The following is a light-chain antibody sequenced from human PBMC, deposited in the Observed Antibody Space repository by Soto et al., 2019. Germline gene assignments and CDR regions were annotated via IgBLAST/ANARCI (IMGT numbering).Light chain of an antibody. CDR2: GIS. J-gene: IGKJ4*01. CDR1: QSVSSN. CDR3: QQYNDWPLT. Sequence: EIVMTQSPATLSVSPGERPNLSCRASQSVSSNLAWYQQKPGQAPRLHIYGISTRATGIPARFSGGGSGTEFTLTISSLQSEDFAVYYCQQYNDWPLTFGGGTKVEIK. V-gene: IGKV3-15*01.